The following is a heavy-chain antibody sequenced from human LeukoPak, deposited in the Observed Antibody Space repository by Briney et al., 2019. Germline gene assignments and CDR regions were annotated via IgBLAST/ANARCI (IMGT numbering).Heavy chain of an antibody. J-gene: IGHJ4*02. CDR1: GVSISSSSYY. CDR2: IYYSGST. D-gene: IGHD3-3*01. V-gene: IGHV4-39*02. Sequence: PSETLSLTCTVSGVSISSSSYYWGWIRQPPGKGLEWIGSIYYSGSTYNNPSLKSRVTISVDTSKNQFSLKLSSVTAADTAVYYCARETSFRYYDFWSGWDYWGQGTLVTVSS. CDR3: ARETSFRYYDFWSGWDY.